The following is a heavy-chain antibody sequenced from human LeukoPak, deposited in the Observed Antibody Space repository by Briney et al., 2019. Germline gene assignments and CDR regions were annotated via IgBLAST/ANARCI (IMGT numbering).Heavy chain of an antibody. Sequence: PGGSLRLSCAASGFTFSSYWMSWVRQAPGKGLEWVAHIKQDGSEKYYVDSVKGRFTISRDNAKNSLYLQMNSLRAEDTAVYYCARGPSYYDFWSGYSLDYWGQGTLVTVSS. D-gene: IGHD3-3*01. CDR2: IKQDGSEK. CDR1: GFTFSSYW. J-gene: IGHJ4*02. V-gene: IGHV3-7*01. CDR3: ARGPSYYDFWSGYSLDY.